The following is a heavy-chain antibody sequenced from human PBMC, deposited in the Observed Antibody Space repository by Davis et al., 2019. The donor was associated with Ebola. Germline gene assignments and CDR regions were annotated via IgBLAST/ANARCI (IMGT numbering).Heavy chain of an antibody. D-gene: IGHD4-17*01. Sequence: AASVKVSCKASGYTFTSYGISWVRQAPGQGLEWMGWISAFSGNTNYAQKLQGRVTMTTDTSTSTAYMELRSLRSDDTAVYYCARRDYGDYGAFWDQGTLVTVSS. CDR2: ISAFSGNT. J-gene: IGHJ4*02. CDR3: ARRDYGDYGAF. CDR1: GYTFTSYG. V-gene: IGHV1-18*01.